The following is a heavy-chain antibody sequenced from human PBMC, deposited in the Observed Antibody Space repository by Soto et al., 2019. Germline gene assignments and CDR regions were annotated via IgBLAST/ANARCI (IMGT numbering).Heavy chain of an antibody. CDR3: ARGAGDYKY. Sequence: PGGSLRLSCAASGFIFRNYEMNWVRQAPGQGLEWISYISGSGSTIYYADSVKGRFTISRDNAKNSLYLQMRGLRAEDTAVYYCARGAGDYKYWGQGTLVTVSS. CDR1: GFIFRNYE. V-gene: IGHV3-48*03. J-gene: IGHJ4*02. CDR2: ISGSGSTI. D-gene: IGHD4-17*01.